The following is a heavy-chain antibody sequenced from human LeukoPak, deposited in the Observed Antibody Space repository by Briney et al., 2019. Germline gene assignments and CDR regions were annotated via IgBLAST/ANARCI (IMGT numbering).Heavy chain of an antibody. D-gene: IGHD3-10*01. CDR3: AKSSHYGSGSYTPYGYYFGY. CDR2: ISGSGGST. Sequence: GGSLRLSCAASGFTFSSYAMSWVRQAPGKGLEWVSAISGSGGSTYYADSVKGRFTISRDNSKNTLYLQMNSLRAEDTAVYYCAKSSHYGSGSYTPYGYYFGYWGQGTLVTVSS. J-gene: IGHJ4*02. CDR1: GFTFSSYA. V-gene: IGHV3-23*01.